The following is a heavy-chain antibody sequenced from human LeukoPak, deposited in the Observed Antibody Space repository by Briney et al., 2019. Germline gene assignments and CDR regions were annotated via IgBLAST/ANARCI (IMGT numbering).Heavy chain of an antibody. D-gene: IGHD3-10*01. Sequence: GASVKVSCKASGYTFTSYGFSWVRQAPGQGLEWMGWISTYYGNTNYAQKLQDRVTITTDTSTSTAYMELTSLRSDDTAVYYCARVYSTNYYGSGDRPFLFDYWGQGDVVTVSS. J-gene: IGHJ4*02. V-gene: IGHV1-18*01. CDR3: ARVYSTNYYGSGDRPFLFDY. CDR1: GYTFTSYG. CDR2: ISTYYGNT.